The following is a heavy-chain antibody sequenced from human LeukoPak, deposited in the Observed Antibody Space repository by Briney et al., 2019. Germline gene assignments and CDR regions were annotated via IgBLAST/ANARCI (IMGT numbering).Heavy chain of an antibody. CDR1: GYTFTGYY. CDR3: ARASHYYDSSGYYD. Sequence: ASVKVSCKASGYTFTGYYMDWVRQAPGQGLEWMGWINPNSGGTNYAQKFQGRVTMTRDTSISTAYMELSRLRSDDTAVYYCARASHYYDSSGYYDWGQGTLVTVSS. J-gene: IGHJ4*02. CDR2: INPNSGGT. V-gene: IGHV1-2*02. D-gene: IGHD3-22*01.